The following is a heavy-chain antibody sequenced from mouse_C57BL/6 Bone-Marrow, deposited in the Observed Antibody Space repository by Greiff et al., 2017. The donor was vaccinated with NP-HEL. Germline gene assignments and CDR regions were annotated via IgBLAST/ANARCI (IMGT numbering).Heavy chain of an antibody. CDR2: IDPSDRYT. J-gene: IGHJ3*01. D-gene: IGHD2-1*01. V-gene: IGHV1-69*01. CDR3: AREDGNYVWFAY. Sequence: VQLQQPGAELVMPGASVKLSCKASGYTFTSYWMHWVKQRPGQGLEWIGEIDPSDRYTNYTQKFKGKSTLTVDKSSSTAYMQLSSLTSEDSAVYYCAREDGNYVWFAYWGQGTLVTVSA. CDR1: GYTFTSYW.